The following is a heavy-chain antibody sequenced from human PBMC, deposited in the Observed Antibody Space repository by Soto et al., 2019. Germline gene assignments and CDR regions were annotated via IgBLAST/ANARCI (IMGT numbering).Heavy chain of an antibody. CDR1: GGSISSYY. V-gene: IGHV4-59*08. CDR2: IYYSGST. J-gene: IGHJ6*03. D-gene: IGHD1-1*01. Sequence: QVQLQESGPGLVKPSETLSLTCTVSGGSISSYYWSWIRQPPGKGLEWIGYIYYSGSTNYNPSLKSRVTLSVDTSKKHFSLKLSSVTAADTAVYYCARLTRKVQEYYYYMDVWGKGTPVTVSS. CDR3: ARLTRKVQEYYYYMDV.